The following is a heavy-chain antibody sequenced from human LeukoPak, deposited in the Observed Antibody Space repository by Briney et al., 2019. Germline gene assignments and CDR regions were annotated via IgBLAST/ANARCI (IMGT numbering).Heavy chain of an antibody. CDR3: AKGSYYDSSGSFYFDY. CDR2: ISGSGDNT. Sequence: SGGSLSLSCAASGFTFSSYAMSWVRRAPGKGREWVSGISGSGDNTYYADSVKGRFTISRDNSKNTLYVQVNSLGTEDTAAYYCAKGSYYDSSGSFYFDYWGQGTLVTVSS. D-gene: IGHD3-22*01. V-gene: IGHV3-23*01. CDR1: GFTFSSYA. J-gene: IGHJ4*02.